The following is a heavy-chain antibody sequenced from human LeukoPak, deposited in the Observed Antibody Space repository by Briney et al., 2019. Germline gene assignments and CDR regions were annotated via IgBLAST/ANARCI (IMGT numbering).Heavy chain of an antibody. J-gene: IGHJ6*02. V-gene: IGHV4-34*01. CDR3: ARDIVVVVAAMPYYYYGMDV. D-gene: IGHD2-15*01. Sequence: PSETLSLTCAVYGWSFSDYYWSWIRQPPGKGLEWIGDINHSGSTNYNASLKSRVTISVETSKNQFSLKLSSVTAADTAVYYCARDIVVVVAAMPYYYYGMDVWGQGTTATVSS. CDR2: INHSGST. CDR1: GWSFSDYY.